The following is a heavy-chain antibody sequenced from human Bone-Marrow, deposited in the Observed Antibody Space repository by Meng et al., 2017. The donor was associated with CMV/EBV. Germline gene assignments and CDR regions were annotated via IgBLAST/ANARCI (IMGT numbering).Heavy chain of an antibody. CDR1: GYTFTSYG. J-gene: IGHJ6*02. V-gene: IGHV1-2*02. CDR3: ARERVLTVTPYYYYYGMDV. CDR2: INPNSGGT. Sequence: ASVKVSCKASGYTFTSYGISWVRQAPGQGLEWMGWINPNSGGTNYAQKFQGRVTMTRDTSISTAYMELSRLRSDDTAVYYCARERVLTVTPYYYYYGMDVWGQGTTVTVSS. D-gene: IGHD4-17*01.